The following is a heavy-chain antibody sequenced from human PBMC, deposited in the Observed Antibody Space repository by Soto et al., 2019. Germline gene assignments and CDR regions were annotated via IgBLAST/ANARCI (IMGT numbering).Heavy chain of an antibody. CDR3: ARSSESSSAEGYFQH. V-gene: IGHV4-31*03. D-gene: IGHD2-2*01. CDR2: IYYRGST. Sequence: QVQLPGAGPGLVEPSQTLSLTCTFSGGLIGRGGYFLGLVRPPPGMGLEWIGYIYYRGSTYYKPALQSRVTISVDTSKNQFSLKLSSVTAADTAVYYCARSSESSSAEGYFQHWGQGTLVTVSS. J-gene: IGHJ1*01. CDR1: GGLIGRGGYF.